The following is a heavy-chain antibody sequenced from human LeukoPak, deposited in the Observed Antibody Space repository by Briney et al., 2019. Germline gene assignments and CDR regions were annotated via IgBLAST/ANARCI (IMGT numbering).Heavy chain of an antibody. CDR2: MNPNSGNT. CDR1: GYTFKSYG. J-gene: IGHJ4*02. Sequence: ASVKVSCKASGYTFKSYGINWVRQATGQGLEWMGWMNPNSGNTGYAQKFQGRVAMTRNTSISTAYMELSSLRSEDTAVYYCARGPGYSSSWYYFDYWGQGTLVTVSS. D-gene: IGHD6-13*01. CDR3: ARGPGYSSSWYYFDY. V-gene: IGHV1-8*02.